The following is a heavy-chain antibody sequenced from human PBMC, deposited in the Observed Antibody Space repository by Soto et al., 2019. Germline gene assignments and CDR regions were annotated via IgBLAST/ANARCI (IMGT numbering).Heavy chain of an antibody. D-gene: IGHD6-13*01. J-gene: IGHJ4*02. V-gene: IGHV3-33*01. CDR3: ARVGNGGVVGGYSSSWSLNY. CDR2: IWYDGSNK. Sequence: QVQLVESGGGVVQPGRSLRLSCAASGFTFRSYGMHWVRQAPGNGLECVAVIWYDGSNKYYADSVKGRITISRDNSKNTLYLQMNSLRAEDPAVYYCARVGNGGVVGGYSSSWSLNYWGQGTLVTVSS. CDR1: GFTFRSYG.